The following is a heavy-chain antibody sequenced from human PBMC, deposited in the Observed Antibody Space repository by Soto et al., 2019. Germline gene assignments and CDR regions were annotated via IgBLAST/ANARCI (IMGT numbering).Heavy chain of an antibody. CDR1: GCTFTSYG. J-gene: IGHJ6*02. V-gene: IGHV1-18*04. Sequence: ASVKVSCKASGCTFTSYGISWVRQAPGQGLEWMGWISAYNGNTNYAQKLQGRVTMTTDTSTSTAYMELRSLRSDDTAVYYCARVRVLVVPADIPYYYYGMHVWGQGTTVTVYS. CDR3: ARVRVLVVPADIPYYYYGMHV. CDR2: ISAYNGNT. D-gene: IGHD2-2*01.